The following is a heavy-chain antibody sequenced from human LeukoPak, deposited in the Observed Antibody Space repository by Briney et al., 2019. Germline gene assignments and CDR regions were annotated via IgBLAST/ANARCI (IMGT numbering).Heavy chain of an antibody. CDR2: INQHGGDI. CDR1: GFTFSTST. D-gene: IGHD6-13*01. J-gene: IGHJ3*02. V-gene: IGHV3-7*01. CDR3: ARGTLLRSWYFAFDI. Sequence: GGSLRLSCAASGFTFSTSTMHWVRQAPGKGLEWVANINQHGGDIHYVDSVKGRFTISRDNAKNSLYLQMNSLRAEDTAVYYCARGTLLRSWYFAFDIWGQGTMVTVSS.